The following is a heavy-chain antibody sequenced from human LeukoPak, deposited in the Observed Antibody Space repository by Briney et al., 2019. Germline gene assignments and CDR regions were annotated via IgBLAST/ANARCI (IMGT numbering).Heavy chain of an antibody. CDR1: GFTVSSNY. D-gene: IGHD6-13*01. CDR2: INSGGST. J-gene: IGHJ5*02. Sequence: PGGSLRFSCAASGFTVSSNYMSWVRQAPGKGLEWVSVINSGGSTYYADSVKGRFTISRDNSKNTLYLQMNSLRAEDTAVYYCARESCSSCGFDPWGQGTLVTVSS. V-gene: IGHV3-53*01. CDR3: ARESCSSCGFDP.